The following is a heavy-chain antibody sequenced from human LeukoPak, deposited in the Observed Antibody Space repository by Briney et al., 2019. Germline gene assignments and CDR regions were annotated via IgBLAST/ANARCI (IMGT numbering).Heavy chain of an antibody. Sequence: SETLSPTCTVSGGSISSSSYYWGWIRQPPGKGLEWFGSIYYSGSTYYNPSLKSRVTISVDTSKNQFSLKLSSVTAADTAVYYCARHLAAGPRFGDAFDIWGQGTMVTVSS. V-gene: IGHV4-39*01. CDR2: IYYSGST. CDR3: ARHLAAGPRFGDAFDI. D-gene: IGHD6-13*01. CDR1: GGSISSSSYY. J-gene: IGHJ3*02.